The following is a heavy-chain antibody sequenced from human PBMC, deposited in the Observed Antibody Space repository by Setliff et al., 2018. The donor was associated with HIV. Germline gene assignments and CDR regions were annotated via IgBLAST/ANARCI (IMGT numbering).Heavy chain of an antibody. D-gene: IGHD1-26*01. CDR3: ARDGELTDAFDI. J-gene: IGHJ3*02. CDR2: MHTSGNT. CDR1: GDSISGYY. V-gene: IGHV4-4*07. Sequence: PSETLSLTCTSSGDSISGYYWSWIRQPAGKGLEWIGRMHTSGNTNYNPSLKSRVTMSVDTSKNQFSLRLSSVTAADTAVYYCARDGELTDAFDIWGQGTMVTVSS.